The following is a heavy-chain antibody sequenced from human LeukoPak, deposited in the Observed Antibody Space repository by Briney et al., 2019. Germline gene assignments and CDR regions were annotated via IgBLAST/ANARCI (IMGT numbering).Heavy chain of an antibody. J-gene: IGHJ4*02. CDR3: AREVGDFDY. CDR2: INPNSGRT. CDR1: GYTFTGHY. Sequence: ASVKVSCKASGYTFTGHYMHWVRQAPGQGLEWMGWINPNSGRTYDVQKFQGRVTLTRDTSINTAYMELSRLTSDDTAVYYCAREVGDFDYWGQGTPASVSS. D-gene: IGHD2-2*01. V-gene: IGHV1-2*02.